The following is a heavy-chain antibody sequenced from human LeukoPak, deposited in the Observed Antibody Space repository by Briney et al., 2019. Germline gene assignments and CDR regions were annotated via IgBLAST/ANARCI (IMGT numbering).Heavy chain of an antibody. Sequence: GGTLTLSCTASEFTFSSYSMNWVRQPPGKGLEWISYIVSGSTTIYYADSVEGRFTISSDDAKNSLFLQMNSLRAEDTAVYYCARGVRGVIRADYYYYMDVWGKGTTVTVSS. V-gene: IGHV3-48*01. D-gene: IGHD3-10*01. J-gene: IGHJ6*03. CDR3: ARGVRGVIRADYYYYMDV. CDR2: IVSGSTTI. CDR1: EFTFSSYS.